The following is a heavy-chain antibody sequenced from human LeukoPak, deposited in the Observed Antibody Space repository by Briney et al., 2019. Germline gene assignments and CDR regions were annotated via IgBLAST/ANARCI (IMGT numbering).Heavy chain of an antibody. D-gene: IGHD3-10*01. V-gene: IGHV3-21*01. CDR1: RFTFSSYS. Sequence: GGSLRLSCAASRFTFSSYSMNWVRQAPGKGLEWVSSISSSSSYIYYADSVKGRFTISRDNAKNSLYLQMNSLRAEDTAVYYCARDRLGEDYYYGMDVWGQGTTVTVSS. J-gene: IGHJ6*02. CDR3: ARDRLGEDYYYGMDV. CDR2: ISSSSSYI.